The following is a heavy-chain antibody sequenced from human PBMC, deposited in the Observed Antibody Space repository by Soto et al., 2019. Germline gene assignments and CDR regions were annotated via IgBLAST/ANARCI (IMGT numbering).Heavy chain of an antibody. CDR3: ERDITMIDYGEFDP. V-gene: IGHV1-46*01. J-gene: IGHJ5*02. CDR2: INPSGGST. Sequence: ASVKVSCKASGYTFTSYYMHWVRQARGQGLEWMGIINPSGGSTSYAQKFQGRVTMTRDTSTSTVYMELRSLRSEDTAVYYCERDITMIDYGEFDPWGQGTLVTVSS. D-gene: IGHD3-22*01. CDR1: GYTFTSYY.